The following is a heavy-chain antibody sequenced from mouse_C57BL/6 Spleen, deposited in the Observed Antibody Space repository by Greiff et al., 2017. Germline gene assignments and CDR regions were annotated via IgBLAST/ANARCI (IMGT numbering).Heavy chain of an antibody. V-gene: IGHV1-81*01. CDR3: ARATSTTNGYFEG. J-gene: IGHJ1*03. D-gene: IGHD1-1*01. Sequence: VQLQESGAELARPGASVKLSCKASGYTFTSYGISWVKQRTGQGLEWIGEIYPRSGNTYYNEKFKGKATLTADTSSSTAYMELRSLTSEDSAVYDCARATSTTNGYFEGWGTGTTGTVSS. CDR2: IYPRSGNT. CDR1: GYTFTSYG.